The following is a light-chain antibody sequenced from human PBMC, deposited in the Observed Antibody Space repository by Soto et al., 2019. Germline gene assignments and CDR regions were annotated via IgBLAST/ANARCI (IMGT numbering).Light chain of an antibody. CDR3: QQYGSART. Sequence: EIVLTQSPGPLSLSPGERATLSCRASQSVSSSYLAWYQQKPGQAPRLLIYGASSRATGIPDRFSGSGSGTDFTLTISRLEPEDFAVYYCQQYGSARTVGGGTNVEIK. V-gene: IGKV3-20*01. J-gene: IGKJ4*02. CDR2: GAS. CDR1: QSVSSSY.